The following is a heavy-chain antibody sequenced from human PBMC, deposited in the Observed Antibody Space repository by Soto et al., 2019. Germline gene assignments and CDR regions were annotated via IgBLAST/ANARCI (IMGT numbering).Heavy chain of an antibody. D-gene: IGHD3-22*01. CDR2: ISSSGSTI. J-gene: IGHJ4*02. Sequence: LSCATSGFTFSDYYMSWIRQAPGKGLEWVSYISSSGSTIYYADSVKGRFTISRDNAKNSLYLQMNSLRAEDTAVYYCARGYDSSGYYYPLDYWGQGTLVTVSS. CDR3: ARGYDSSGYYYPLDY. CDR1: GFTFSDYY. V-gene: IGHV3-11*01.